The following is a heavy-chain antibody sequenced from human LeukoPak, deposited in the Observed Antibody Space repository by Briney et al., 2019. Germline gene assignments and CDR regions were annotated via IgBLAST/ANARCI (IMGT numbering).Heavy chain of an antibody. D-gene: IGHD3-10*01. CDR3: ARDGDGVKFALFDH. CDR1: GIRFSGSG. CDR2: ISNDARHT. Sequence: PGGSLRLSCVATGIRFSGSGMHWVRQAPGKGLEWVTLISNDARHTYYGDSVKGRFTISRDNSKNTVYLQMNSLRAEDTAVYYCARDGDGVKFALFDHWGQGTLVTVSS. J-gene: IGHJ4*02. V-gene: IGHV3-33*05.